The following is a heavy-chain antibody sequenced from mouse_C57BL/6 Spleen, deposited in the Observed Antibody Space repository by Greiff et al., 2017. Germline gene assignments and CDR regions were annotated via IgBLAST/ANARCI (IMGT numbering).Heavy chain of an antibody. CDR3: ARCTTVVATNFDY. CDR1: GYAFSSYW. D-gene: IGHD1-1*01. J-gene: IGHJ2*01. V-gene: IGHV1-80*01. CDR2: IYPGDGDT. Sequence: QVQLQQSGAELVKPGASVKISCKASGYAFSSYWMNWVKQRPGKGLEWIGQIYPGDGDTNYNGKFKGKATLTADKSSSTAYMQLSSLTSEDSAVYCCARCTTVVATNFDYWGQGTTLTVSS.